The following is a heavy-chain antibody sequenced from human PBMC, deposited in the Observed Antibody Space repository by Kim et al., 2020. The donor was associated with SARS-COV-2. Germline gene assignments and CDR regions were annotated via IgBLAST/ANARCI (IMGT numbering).Heavy chain of an antibody. V-gene: IGHV4-59*13. CDR2: IYYSGST. J-gene: IGHJ3*02. CDR3: ARTPIAYYGCDCSACDM. Sequence: SETLSLTCTVSGGSISSYYWSWIRQPPGKGLEWIGYIYYSGSTNYNPSLKSRDTISVDTTKNQFSLKLSSVTAADTAVYYCARTPIAYYGCDCSACDMWGQGTMVTVSS. CDR1: GGSISSYY. D-gene: IGHD2-21*02.